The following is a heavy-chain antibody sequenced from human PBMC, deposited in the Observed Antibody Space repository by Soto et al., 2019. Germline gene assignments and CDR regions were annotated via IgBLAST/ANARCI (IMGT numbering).Heavy chain of an antibody. J-gene: IGHJ5*02. CDR1: GFILTSYG. CDR2: IWYDGFTK. D-gene: IGHD3-10*01. V-gene: IGHV3-33*01. CDR3: AREGVDPPMSLDT. Sequence: QVQLVESGGGVVQPGRSLRLSCAASGFILTSYGMHWVRQAPGKGLEWLGVIWYDGFTKYYADSVKGRITISRDNSKNTLYLQMNSLRAEDTAVYYCAREGVDPPMSLDTWGQGTLVIVSS.